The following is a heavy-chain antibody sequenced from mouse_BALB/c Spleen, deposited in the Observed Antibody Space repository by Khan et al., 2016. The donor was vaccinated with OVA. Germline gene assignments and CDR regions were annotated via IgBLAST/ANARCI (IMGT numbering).Heavy chain of an antibody. Sequence: VKLEESGPGLVAPSQSLSITCTVSGFSLTTYGVHWVRQPPGKGLEWLVVIWSDGSTNYNSVLKSRLSISKDNSKSQVFLKMNSLQTDDTSMYYCARCFDGYSSLYAMDYWGQGTSVTVSS. D-gene: IGHD2-3*01. J-gene: IGHJ4*01. V-gene: IGHV2-6*02. CDR3: ARCFDGYSSLYAMDY. CDR2: IWSDGST. CDR1: GFSLTTYG.